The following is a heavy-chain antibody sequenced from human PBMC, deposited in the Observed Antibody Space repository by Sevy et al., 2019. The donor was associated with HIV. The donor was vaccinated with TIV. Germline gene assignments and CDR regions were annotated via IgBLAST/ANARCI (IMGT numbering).Heavy chain of an antibody. J-gene: IGHJ4*02. CDR2: ICSSGVYE. CDR1: GFSFNTYT. V-gene: IGHV3-21*01. CDR3: ARVPDSGGRGRADY. Sequence: GGSLRLSCAASGFSFNTYTFYWVRQAPGEGLEWISSICSSGVYEYYADSVRGRFTISRDNAKNSLSLQMNGLRVEDTGVYYCARVPDSGGRGRADYWGQGTRVTVSS. D-gene: IGHD1-26*01.